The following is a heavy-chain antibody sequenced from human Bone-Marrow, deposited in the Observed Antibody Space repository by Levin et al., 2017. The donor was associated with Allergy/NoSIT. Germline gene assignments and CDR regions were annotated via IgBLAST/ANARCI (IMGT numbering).Heavy chain of an antibody. Sequence: ASVKVSCKVSGSTPTDLSIHWVRQAPGKGLEWMGGFDPEDAETTYAQKFQGRATMTEDTSTDTAYMELSSLGSEDTAVYYCAKDRSSSSWDDAFDIWGQGTMVTVSS. D-gene: IGHD6-13*01. CDR3: AKDRSSSSWDDAFDI. V-gene: IGHV1-24*01. CDR2: FDPEDAET. J-gene: IGHJ3*02. CDR1: GSTPTDLS.